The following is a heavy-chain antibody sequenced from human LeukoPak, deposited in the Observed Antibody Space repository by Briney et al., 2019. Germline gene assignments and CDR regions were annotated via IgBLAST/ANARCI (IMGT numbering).Heavy chain of an antibody. D-gene: IGHD3-3*01. CDR3: ARGFTIFGVVTPNSYYYYYMDV. Sequence: ASVTVSCKASGYTFTSYYMHWVRQAPGQGLEWMGIINPSGGSTNYAQKFQGRVTITRDISTSTVYMELSSLRSEATAVYYCARGFTIFGVVTPNSYYYYYMDVWGKGTTVTVSS. V-gene: IGHV1-46*01. J-gene: IGHJ6*03. CDR2: INPSGGST. CDR1: GYTFTSYY.